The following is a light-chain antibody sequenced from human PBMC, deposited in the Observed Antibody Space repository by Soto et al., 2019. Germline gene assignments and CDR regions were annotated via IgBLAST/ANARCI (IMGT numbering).Light chain of an antibody. V-gene: IGKV1-5*03. CDR3: QQYNSYWT. CDR2: KAS. J-gene: IGKJ1*01. Sequence: DIKMTQSPSTLSASVGDRVTITFRASQTIDSWLAWYQQRPGKPPNLLIYKASTLASGVPSRFSGSGSGTEFILTISSLQPDDFATYYCQQYNSYWTFGQGTKVDIK. CDR1: QTIDSW.